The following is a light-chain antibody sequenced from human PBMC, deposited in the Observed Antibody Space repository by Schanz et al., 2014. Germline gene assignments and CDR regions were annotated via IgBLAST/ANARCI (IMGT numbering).Light chain of an antibody. Sequence: EILMTQSPGTLSVSPGERATLSCRASETVTTYLAWYQQKPGQAPRLLIYEASNRATGIPARFSGGGSGTDFTLTISSLEPEDFAVYYCQQRKKWPITFGQGTRLEIK. CDR1: ETVTTY. J-gene: IGKJ5*01. CDR2: EAS. CDR3: QQRKKWPIT. V-gene: IGKV3-11*01.